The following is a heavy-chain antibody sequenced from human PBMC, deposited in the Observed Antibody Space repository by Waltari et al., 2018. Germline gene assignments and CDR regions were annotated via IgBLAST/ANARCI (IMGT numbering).Heavy chain of an antibody. CDR2: IYYSGST. Sequence: QLQLQESGPGLVKPSETLSLPCTVSGGSISSSSYYWGLIRHPPGKGLEWIGSIYYSGSTYYNPSLKSRVTISVDTSKNQFSLKLSSVTAADTAVYYCARHSGSSWYDYYGMDVWGQGTTVTVSS. CDR1: GGSISSSSYY. V-gene: IGHV4-39*01. D-gene: IGHD6-13*01. CDR3: ARHSGSSWYDYYGMDV. J-gene: IGHJ6*02.